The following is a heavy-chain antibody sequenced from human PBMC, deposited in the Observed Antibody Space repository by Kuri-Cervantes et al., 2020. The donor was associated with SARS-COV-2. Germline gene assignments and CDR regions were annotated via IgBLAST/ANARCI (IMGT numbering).Heavy chain of an antibody. CDR3: ARLGGYRSGYNWFDP. CDR1: GGSFSGYY. CDR2: INHSGST. J-gene: IGHJ5*02. V-gene: IGHV4-34*01. Sequence: SETLSLTCAVYGGSFSGYYWSWIRQPPGKGLEWIGEINHSGSTNYNPSLKSRVTISVDPSKAQFSPNLISVTAADTAVYYCARLGGYRSGYNWFDPWGQGTLVTVSS. D-gene: IGHD5-18*01.